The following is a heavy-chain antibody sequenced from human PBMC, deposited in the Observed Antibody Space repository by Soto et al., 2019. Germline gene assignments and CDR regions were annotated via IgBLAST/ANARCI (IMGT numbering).Heavy chain of an antibody. CDR1: GFTFSSYA. CDR3: ARDSSGWYDY. D-gene: IGHD6-19*01. J-gene: IGHJ4*02. V-gene: IGHV3-30-3*01. Sequence: GGSLRLSCAASGFTFSSYAMHWVRQAPGKGLEWVAVISYDGSNKYYADSVKGRFTISRDNSKNTLYLQMNSLRAEDTAVYYCARDSSGWYDYWGQGTLVTVSS. CDR2: ISYDGSNK.